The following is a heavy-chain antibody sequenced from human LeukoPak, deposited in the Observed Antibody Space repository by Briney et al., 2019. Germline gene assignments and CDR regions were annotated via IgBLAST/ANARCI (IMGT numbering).Heavy chain of an antibody. J-gene: IGHJ4*02. CDR2: ISGSGGST. D-gene: IGHD2-15*01. CDR1: GFTFSSYG. Sequence: GGTLRLSCAASGFTFSSYGMSWVRQAPGKGLEWVSAISGSGGSTYYADSVKGRFTISRDNSKNTLYLQMNSLRAEDTAVYYCAPRVVGSAPFDYWGQGTLVTVSS. V-gene: IGHV3-23*01. CDR3: APRVVGSAPFDY.